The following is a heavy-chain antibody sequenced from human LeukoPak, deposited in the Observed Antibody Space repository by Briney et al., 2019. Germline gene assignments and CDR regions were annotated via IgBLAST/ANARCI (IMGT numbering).Heavy chain of an antibody. Sequence: SETLSLTCTVSGGSISSSSYYWGWIRQPPGKGLEWIGSIYYSGSTYYNPSLKSRVTISVDTSKNQFSLKLSSVTAADTAVYYCASGENTMVRGVITHYFDYWGQGTLVTVSS. V-gene: IGHV4-39*01. CDR3: ASGENTMVRGVITHYFDY. D-gene: IGHD3-10*01. CDR1: GGSISSSSYY. J-gene: IGHJ4*02. CDR2: IYYSGST.